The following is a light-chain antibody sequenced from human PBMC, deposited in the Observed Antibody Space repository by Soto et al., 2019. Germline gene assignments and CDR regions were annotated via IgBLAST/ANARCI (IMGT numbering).Light chain of an antibody. CDR3: SSYAGSNNLV. Sequence: QSARTQPTSVSGSPGQSIIISCTGTSSDVGGYNYVSWYQHHPGKAPKLMICDVSDRPSGVSNRFSGSKSGNTASLTISGLQAEDEADYYCSSYAGSNNLVFGGGTQLTVL. V-gene: IGLV2-14*03. J-gene: IGLJ2*01. CDR2: DVS. CDR1: SSDVGGYNY.